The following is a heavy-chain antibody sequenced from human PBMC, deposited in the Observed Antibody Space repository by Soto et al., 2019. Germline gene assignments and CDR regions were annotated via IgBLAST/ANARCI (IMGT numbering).Heavy chain of an antibody. Sequence: EVQLLESGGGLVQPGGSLRLSCAASGFTFSSYAMSWVRQAPGKGLEWVSAISGSGGSTYYADSVKGRFTISRDNSQNTLYLQMDSLRAEDTAVYYCAKDLFSGDYVGGWFDPWGQGTLVTVSS. CDR2: ISGSGGST. V-gene: IGHV3-23*01. CDR3: AKDLFSGDYVGGWFDP. J-gene: IGHJ5*02. D-gene: IGHD4-17*01. CDR1: GFTFSSYA.